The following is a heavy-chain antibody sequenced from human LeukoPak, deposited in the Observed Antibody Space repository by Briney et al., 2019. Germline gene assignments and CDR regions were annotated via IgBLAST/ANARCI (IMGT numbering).Heavy chain of an antibody. CDR1: GGSISSSNW. V-gene: IGHV4-4*02. CDR3: AKNGQGGFSFDP. J-gene: IGHJ5*02. Sequence: SETLSLTCAVSGGSISSSNWWSWVRQPPGKGLEWIGEIYHSGSTNYNPSLKSRVTISVDKSKNQFSLKLNSVTAADRAVYYCAKNGQGGFSFDPWGQGTLVTVPS. CDR2: IYHSGST. D-gene: IGHD2-15*01.